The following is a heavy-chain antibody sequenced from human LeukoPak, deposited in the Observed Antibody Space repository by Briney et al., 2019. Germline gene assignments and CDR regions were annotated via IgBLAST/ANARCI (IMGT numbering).Heavy chain of an antibody. D-gene: IGHD3-10*01. CDR3: ARADVLLWLGELNAFDI. CDR2: FNSDGSST. CDR1: GFTFSSYW. V-gene: IGHV3-74*01. Sequence: GGSLRLSCAASGFTFSSYWMHWVRQAPGKGLVWVSRFNSDGSSTNYAGYVKGRSTIPRDNAKNTLYLQMSSLRAEDTAVYYCARADVLLWLGELNAFDIWAQGTMVTVSS. J-gene: IGHJ3*02.